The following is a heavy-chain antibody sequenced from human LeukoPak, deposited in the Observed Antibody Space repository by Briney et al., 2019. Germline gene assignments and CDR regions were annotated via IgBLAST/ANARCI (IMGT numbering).Heavy chain of an antibody. Sequence: SVKVSCKASGGTFSSYAISWVRQAPGQGLEWMGGIIPIFGTVNYAQKFQGRVTITADESTSTAYMELSSLRSEDTAVYYCARDLANSSGWYVPNYWGQGTLVTVSS. CDR1: GGTFSSYA. J-gene: IGHJ4*02. V-gene: IGHV1-69*01. CDR2: IIPIFGTV. CDR3: ARDLANSSGWYVPNY. D-gene: IGHD6-19*01.